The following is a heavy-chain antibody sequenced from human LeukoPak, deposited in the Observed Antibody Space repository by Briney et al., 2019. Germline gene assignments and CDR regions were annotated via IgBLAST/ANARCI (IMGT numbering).Heavy chain of an antibody. Sequence: SETLSLTCTVSGGSISSGGYYWSWIRQHPGKGLEWIGYIYYSGSTYYDPSLKSRVTISVDTSKNQFSLKLSSVTAADTAVYYCARGYGARIAVAGNYYYGMDVWGQGTTVTVSS. D-gene: IGHD6-19*01. J-gene: IGHJ6*02. CDR1: GGSISSGGYY. CDR2: IYYSGST. CDR3: ARGYGARIAVAGNYYYGMDV. V-gene: IGHV4-31*03.